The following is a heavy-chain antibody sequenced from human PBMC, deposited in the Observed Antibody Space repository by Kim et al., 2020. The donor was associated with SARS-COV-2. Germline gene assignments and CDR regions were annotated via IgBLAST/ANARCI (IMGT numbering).Heavy chain of an antibody. CDR1: GFTFSDYY. CDR2: ISSSSSYT. CDR3: ARERRSGSYPNWFDP. J-gene: IGHJ5*02. Sequence: GGSLRLSCAASGFTFSDYYMSWIRQAPGKGLEWVSYISSSSSYTNYADSVKGRFTISRDNAKNSLYLQMNSLRAEDTAVYYCARERRSGSYPNWFDPWGQGTLVTVSS. V-gene: IGHV3-11*06. D-gene: IGHD3-10*01.